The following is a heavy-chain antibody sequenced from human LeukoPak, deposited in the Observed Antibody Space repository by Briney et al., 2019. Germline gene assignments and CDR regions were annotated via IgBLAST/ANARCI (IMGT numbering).Heavy chain of an antibody. J-gene: IGHJ4*02. D-gene: IGHD6-19*01. CDR3: AREALSSGWLDY. V-gene: IGHV4-59*12. CDR2: IYYSGST. CDR1: GGSISSYY. Sequence: KPSETLSLTCTVSGGSISSYYWSWIRQPPGKGLEWIGYIYYSGSTNYNPSLKSRVTISVDTSKNQFSLKLSSVTAADTAVYYCAREALSSGWLDYWGQGTLVTVSS.